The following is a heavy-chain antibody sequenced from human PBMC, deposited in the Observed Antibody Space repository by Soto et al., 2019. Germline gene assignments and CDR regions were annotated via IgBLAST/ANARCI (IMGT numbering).Heavy chain of an antibody. CDR3: AREYVSHSGSYAASLI. D-gene: IGHD3-16*01. CDR1: GYPFTDYG. V-gene: IGHV1-18*01. CDR2: ISTYNINA. Sequence: QVQLLQSEREVKKPGASVKVSCQASGYPFTDYGIHWVRQAPGQGLEWMGWISTYNINAHVARNFQGRLTMTKDTSTTTALMELTSLTNDDTAVYYCAREYVSHSGSYAASLIWGQGTMVIISS. J-gene: IGHJ3*02.